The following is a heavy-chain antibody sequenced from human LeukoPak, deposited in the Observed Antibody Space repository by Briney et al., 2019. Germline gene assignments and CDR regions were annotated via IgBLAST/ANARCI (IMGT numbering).Heavy chain of an antibody. CDR3: ARGLGAAAGRVFDY. D-gene: IGHD6-13*01. CDR2: INPNSGGT. V-gene: IGHV1-2*02. Sequence: ASVKVSCKASGYTFTGYYIHWVRQAPGQGLEWMGWINPNSGGTNYAQKFQGRVTMTRDTSISTAYMELSRLRSDDTAVYYCARGLGAAAGRVFDYWGQGTLVTVSS. J-gene: IGHJ4*02. CDR1: GYTFTGYY.